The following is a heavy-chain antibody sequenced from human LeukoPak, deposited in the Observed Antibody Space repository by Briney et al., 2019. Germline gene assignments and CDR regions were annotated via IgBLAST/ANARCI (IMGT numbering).Heavy chain of an antibody. CDR3: AKDQGTYCSGGRCYSGYFES. J-gene: IGHJ4*02. CDR1: GFTFSSYG. Sequence: PGRSLRLSCIASGFTFSSYGMHWVRQAPGKRLEWVALICSDESNMYYADSVKGRFTISRDNSKNTVYLHMNSLRGDDTAVYYCAKDQGTYCSGGRCYSGYFESWGQGSLVTVSS. CDR2: ICSDESNM. V-gene: IGHV3-33*06. D-gene: IGHD2-15*01.